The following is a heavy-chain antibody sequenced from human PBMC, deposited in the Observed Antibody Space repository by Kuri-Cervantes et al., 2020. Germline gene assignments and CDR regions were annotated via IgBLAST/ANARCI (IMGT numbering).Heavy chain of an antibody. Sequence: GGSLRLSCAASGFTSSGYGMIWVRQAPGKVPEWVSYITSSSTNTYYADSVRGRFTISRDNAKDSLYLQINSLRVEDTAMCYCARMGGYDYGHPFDYWGQGTLVTVSS. CDR2: ITSSSTNT. CDR1: GFTSSGYG. CDR3: ARMGGYDYGHPFDY. D-gene: IGHD4/OR15-4a*01. V-gene: IGHV3-21*05. J-gene: IGHJ4*02.